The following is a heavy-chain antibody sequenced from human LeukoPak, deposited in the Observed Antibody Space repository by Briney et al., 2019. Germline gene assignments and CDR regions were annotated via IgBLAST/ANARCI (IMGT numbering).Heavy chain of an antibody. CDR3: ARAPHLGYDSSGSLPHYYYGMDV. D-gene: IGHD3-22*01. CDR2: IYYSGST. V-gene: IGHV4-30-4*01. CDR1: GGSISSGDYY. Sequence: SETLSLTCTVSGGSISSGDYYWSWIRQPPGKGLEWIGYIYYSGSTYYNPSLKSRVTISVDTSKNQFSLKLSSVTAADTAVYYCARAPHLGYDSSGSLPHYYYGMDVWGQGTTVTVSS. J-gene: IGHJ6*02.